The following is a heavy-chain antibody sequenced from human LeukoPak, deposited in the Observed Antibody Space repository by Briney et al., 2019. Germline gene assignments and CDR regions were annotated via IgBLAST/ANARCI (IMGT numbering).Heavy chain of an antibody. CDR3: ARPLSDYEFDY. CDR1: GYTFTGYY. Sequence: GASVKVSCTASGYTFTGYYMHWVRQAPGQGLEWMGWINPNSGGTNYAQKFQGGVTMTRNTSISTAYMELSSLRSEDTAVYYCARPLSDYEFDYWGQGTLATVSS. J-gene: IGHJ4*02. D-gene: IGHD1-26*01. CDR2: INPNSGGT. V-gene: IGHV1-2*02.